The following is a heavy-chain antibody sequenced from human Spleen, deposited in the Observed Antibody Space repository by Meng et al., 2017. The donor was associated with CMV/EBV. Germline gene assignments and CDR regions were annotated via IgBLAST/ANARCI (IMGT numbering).Heavy chain of an antibody. V-gene: IGHV3-30*02. CDR2: IRYDGSNK. CDR1: GFTFRTYG. J-gene: IGHJ6*01. Sequence: GESLKISCEVSGFTFRTYGMHWVRQAPGKGLEWVAFIRYDGSNKYFGDSVRGRFTVSRDNSKNTVYLQMNRLRTEDTAMYYCAKDQREATTSHFYGMDVWGQGTTVTVSS. CDR3: AKDQREATTSHFYGMDV. D-gene: IGHD2-2*01.